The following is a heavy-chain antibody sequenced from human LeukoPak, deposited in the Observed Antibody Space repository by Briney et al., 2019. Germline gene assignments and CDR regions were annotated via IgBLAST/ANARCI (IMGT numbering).Heavy chain of an antibody. CDR3: ARGSGDYIPNFDY. V-gene: IGHV4-31*03. CDR1: GGSISSGGYY. Sequence: PSETLSLTCTVSGGSISSGGYYWSWIRQHPGKGLEWIGYIYYSGSTYYNPSLKSRVTISVDTSKNQFSLKLSSVTAADTAVYCCARGSGDYIPNFDYWGQGTLVTVSS. J-gene: IGHJ4*02. CDR2: IYYSGST. D-gene: IGHD4-17*01.